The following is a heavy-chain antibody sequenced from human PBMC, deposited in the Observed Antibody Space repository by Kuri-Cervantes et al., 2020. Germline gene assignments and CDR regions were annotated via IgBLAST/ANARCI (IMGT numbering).Heavy chain of an antibody. CDR1: GFTFSSYS. Sequence: GGSLRLSCAASGFTFSSYSMNWVRQAPGKGLEWVSSISGSGGSSYHAVSVKGRCTISRDNSRNTLYLQMNSLRAEDTAEYYCAKGNTGTVGASAFDYWGQGTLVTVSS. CDR3: AKGNTGTVGASAFDY. CDR2: ISGSGGSS. D-gene: IGHD1-26*01. V-gene: IGHV3-23*01. J-gene: IGHJ4*02.